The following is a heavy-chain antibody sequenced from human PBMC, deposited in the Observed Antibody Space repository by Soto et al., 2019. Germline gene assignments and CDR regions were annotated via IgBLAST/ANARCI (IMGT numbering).Heavy chain of an antibody. J-gene: IGHJ6*03. CDR1: GDSVSSNSAA. CDR3: ERVRRYSSSRGHYYYMDV. D-gene: IGHD6-13*01. Sequence: SQTLSLTCAISGDSVSSNSAAWNWIRQSPSRGLEWLGRTYYRSKWYNDYAVSVKSRITINPDTSKNHFSLQLNSVTPEDTTLFYCERVRRYSSSRGHYYYMDVWGKGTTVTVSS. CDR2: TYYRSKWYN. V-gene: IGHV6-1*01.